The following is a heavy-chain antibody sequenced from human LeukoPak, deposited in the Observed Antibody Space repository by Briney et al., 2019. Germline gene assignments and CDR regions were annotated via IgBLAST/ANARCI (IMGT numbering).Heavy chain of an antibody. CDR2: IYSGGSI. CDR1: GFTVSSNY. J-gene: IGHJ4*02. Sequence: GGYLRLSCAASGFTVSSNYMSWVRQAPGKGLEWVSVIYSGGSIYYADSLKGRFTISRDISKNTLHLHMNSLRAEDTAVYYCARESFTCGGGSCYSNGLDYWGQGTLVTVSS. V-gene: IGHV3-53*01. CDR3: ARESFTCGGGSCYSNGLDY. D-gene: IGHD2-15*01.